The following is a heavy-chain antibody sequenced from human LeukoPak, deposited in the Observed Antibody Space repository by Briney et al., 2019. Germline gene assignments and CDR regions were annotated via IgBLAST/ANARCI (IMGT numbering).Heavy chain of an antibody. CDR1: GFTLSRSA. Sequence: GGSLRLSCAASGFTLSRSAMTWVRQARGRGLECVSGIADNGATYYAASGKGRFIISRDNSKNPLYLQMDSLRAEDTALYFCAKVGVESHYYYYMGVWGKGTTVAVSS. D-gene: IGHD3-3*01. CDR2: IADNGAT. J-gene: IGHJ6*03. CDR3: AKVGVESHYYYYMGV. V-gene: IGHV3-23*01.